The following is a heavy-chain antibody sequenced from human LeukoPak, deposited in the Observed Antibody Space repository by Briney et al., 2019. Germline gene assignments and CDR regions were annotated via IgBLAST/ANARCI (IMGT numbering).Heavy chain of an antibody. Sequence: GGSLRLSCAASGFTFSSYGMHWVGQAPCKGLEWVAFIRNDGSNKYYADSVKGRFTISRDDSKNTLYLQMHSLTSDDTALYYCAKDNPVCDYWGQGTLVTVSS. D-gene: IGHD3-16*01. CDR2: IRNDGSNK. V-gene: IGHV3-30*02. CDR3: AKDNPVCDY. CDR1: GFTFSSYG. J-gene: IGHJ4*02.